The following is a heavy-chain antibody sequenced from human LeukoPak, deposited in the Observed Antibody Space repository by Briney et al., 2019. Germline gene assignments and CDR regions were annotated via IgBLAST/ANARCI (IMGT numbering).Heavy chain of an antibody. V-gene: IGHV4-34*01. D-gene: IGHD2-2*01. CDR3: ARDQYYFDY. J-gene: IGHJ4*02. Sequence: SETQSLTCAVYGGSFSGYYWSWIRQPPGKGLEWIGEINHSESTNYNPSLKSRVTISVDTSKNQFSLKLSSVTAADTAVYYCARDQYYFDYWGQGTLVTVSS. CDR1: GGSFSGYY. CDR2: INHSEST.